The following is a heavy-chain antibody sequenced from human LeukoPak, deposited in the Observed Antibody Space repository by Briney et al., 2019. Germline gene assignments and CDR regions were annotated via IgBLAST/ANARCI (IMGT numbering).Heavy chain of an antibody. CDR1: GFIFSSYG. V-gene: IGHV3-30*02. CDR2: IRYDGSRK. CDR3: AKVSLNMVNDAFDI. D-gene: IGHD4/OR15-4a*01. J-gene: IGHJ3*02. Sequence: GGSLRLSCAASGFIFSSYGMHWVRQAPDKGLEWVAFIRYDGSRKYYADSVKGRFTISRDNSKNTLYLQMNSLRAEDTAMYYCAKVSLNMVNDAFDIWGQGTLVSVSS.